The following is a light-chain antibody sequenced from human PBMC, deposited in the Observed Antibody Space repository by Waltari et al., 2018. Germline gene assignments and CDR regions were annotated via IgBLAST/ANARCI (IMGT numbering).Light chain of an antibody. CDR2: DGN. CDR1: TSDVGGYNY. CDR3: SSYTGGTTLVV. J-gene: IGLJ2*01. Sequence: QSALTQPASVSGSPGQSITISCTGTTSDVGGYNYVSWYQQHPGKAPKLVIYDGNNRPSGVSNRFSGSKSGNTASLTISGLQTEDEADYHCSSYTGGTTLVVFGGGTKLTVL. V-gene: IGLV2-14*03.